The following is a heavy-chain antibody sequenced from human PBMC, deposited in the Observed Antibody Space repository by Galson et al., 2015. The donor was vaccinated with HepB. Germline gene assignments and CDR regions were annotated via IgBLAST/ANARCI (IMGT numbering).Heavy chain of an antibody. CDR2: IWYDGSNK. V-gene: IGHV3-33*01. D-gene: IGHD5-18*01. CDR3: ARDLKGDTAMAD. Sequence: CAASGFTFSSYGMHWVCQAPGKGLEWVAVIWYDGSNKYYADSVKGRFTISRDNSKNTLYLQMNSLRAEDTAVYYCARDLKGDTAMADWGQGTLVTVSS. CDR1: GFTFSSYG. J-gene: IGHJ4*02.